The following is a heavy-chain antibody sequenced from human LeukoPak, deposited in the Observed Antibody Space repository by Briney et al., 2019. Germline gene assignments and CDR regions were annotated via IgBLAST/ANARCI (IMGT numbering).Heavy chain of an antibody. CDR3: AREEDSNSWLDFGS. V-gene: IGHV4-61*01. CDR2: IYYSGST. D-gene: IGHD6-13*01. Sequence: PSETLSLTCSVSGGSVSSGRFYWTWIRQPPGKGLEWIGYIYYSGSTNYNPSLNSRVSISVDTSKNQFSLTMTSVTAADTAVYYCAREEDSNSWLDFGSWGQGTLVTVSS. J-gene: IGHJ4*02. CDR1: GGSVSSGRFY.